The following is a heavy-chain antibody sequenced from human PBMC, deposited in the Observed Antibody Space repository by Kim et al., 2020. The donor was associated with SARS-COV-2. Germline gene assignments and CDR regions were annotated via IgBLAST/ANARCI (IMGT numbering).Heavy chain of an antibody. CDR2: ISYDGSNE. CDR3: AKDTIPLGHDYANNWFDP. J-gene: IGHJ5*02. D-gene: IGHD4-17*01. V-gene: IGHV3-30*18. Sequence: GGSLRLSCAASGFTFSNYGIHWVRQAPGKGLEWMAIISYDGSNEYYADSVRGRFTISRDNSKNTLYLQMSSLRAEDTAVYYCAKDTIPLGHDYANNWFDPWGQGTLVTVSS. CDR1: GFTFSNYG.